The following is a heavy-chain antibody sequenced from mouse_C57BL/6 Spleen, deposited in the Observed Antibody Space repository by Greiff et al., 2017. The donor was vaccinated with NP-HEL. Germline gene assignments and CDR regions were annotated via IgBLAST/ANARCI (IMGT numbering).Heavy chain of an antibody. Sequence: QVQLQQSGPELVKPGASVKISCKASGYAFSSSWMNWVKQRPGKGLEWIGRIYPGDGDTNYNGKFKGKATLTADKSSSTAYMQLSSLTSEDSAGYFCARDYGSGSFDYWGQGTTLTVSS. CDR2: IYPGDGDT. J-gene: IGHJ2*01. D-gene: IGHD1-1*01. CDR1: GYAFSSSW. V-gene: IGHV1-82*01. CDR3: ARDYGSGSFDY.